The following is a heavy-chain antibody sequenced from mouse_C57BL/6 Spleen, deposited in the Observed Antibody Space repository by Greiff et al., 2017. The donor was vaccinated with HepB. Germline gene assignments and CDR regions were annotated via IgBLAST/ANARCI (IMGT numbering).Heavy chain of an antibody. D-gene: IGHD2-2*01. J-gene: IGHJ1*03. CDR2: IYPGSGST. Sequence: QVQLQQPGAELVKPGASVKMSCKASGYTFTSYWITWVKQRPGQGLEWIGDIYPGSGSTNYNEKFKSKATLTVDTSSSTAYMQLSSLTSEDSAVYYCARVGGYDNYWYFDVWGTGTTGTVSS. CDR3: ARVGGYDNYWYFDV. CDR1: GYTFTSYW. V-gene: IGHV1-55*01.